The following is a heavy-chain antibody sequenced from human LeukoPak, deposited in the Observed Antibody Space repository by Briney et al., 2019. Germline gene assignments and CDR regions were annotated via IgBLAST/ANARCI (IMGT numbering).Heavy chain of an antibody. CDR1: GFTVSSNY. CDR2: IYSGGST. D-gene: IGHD4-17*01. J-gene: IGHJ4*02. CDR3: VYGDFVRTVNYFDY. Sequence: GGSLRLSCAASGFTVSSNYMSWVRQAPGKGLEWVSVIYSGGSTYYADSVKGRFTISRDNSKNSLFLQMTSLRAEDTALYYCVYGDFVRTVNYFDYWGQGTLVTVSS. V-gene: IGHV3-66*01.